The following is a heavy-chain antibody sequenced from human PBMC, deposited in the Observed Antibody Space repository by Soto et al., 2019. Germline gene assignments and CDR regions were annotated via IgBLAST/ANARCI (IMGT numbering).Heavy chain of an antibody. CDR3: ARDPGAGSYSNYYYYYMDV. Sequence: GGSLRLSCAASGFTFSSYSMNWVRQAPGKGLEWVSYISSSSSTIYYADSVKGRFTISRYNAKNSLYLQMNSLRAEDTAVYYCARDPGAGSYSNYYYYYMDVWGKGTTVTVSS. V-gene: IGHV3-48*01. CDR1: GFTFSSYS. D-gene: IGHD4-4*01. CDR2: ISSSSSTI. J-gene: IGHJ6*03.